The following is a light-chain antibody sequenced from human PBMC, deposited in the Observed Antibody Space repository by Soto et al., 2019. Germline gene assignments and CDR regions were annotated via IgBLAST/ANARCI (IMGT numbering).Light chain of an antibody. CDR1: QSVSSC. Sequence: EIVWTQPPATLSLPPGERATLSCRASQSVSSCLAWYQQKPGQAPRLLIYDASNRATGIPARFSGSGSGTDFTLTISSLDPEDFAVYYCQQRSNWPLTFVQGTRLEIK. J-gene: IGKJ5*01. CDR3: QQRSNWPLT. V-gene: IGKV3-11*01. CDR2: DAS.